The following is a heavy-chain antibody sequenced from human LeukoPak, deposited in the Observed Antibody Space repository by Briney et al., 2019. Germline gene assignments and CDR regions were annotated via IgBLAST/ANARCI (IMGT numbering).Heavy chain of an antibody. CDR1: GYTFTGYY. J-gene: IGHJ6*03. CDR3: ARDIVVVVAAMFRGNYYYYYMDV. Sequence: GASVKVSCKASGYTFTGYYMHWVRQAPGQGLEWMGWISAYNGNTNYAQKLQGRVTMTTDTSTSTAYMELRSLRSDDTAVYYCARDIVVVVAAMFRGNYYYYYMDVWGKGTTVTVSS. CDR2: ISAYNGNT. D-gene: IGHD2-15*01. V-gene: IGHV1-18*04.